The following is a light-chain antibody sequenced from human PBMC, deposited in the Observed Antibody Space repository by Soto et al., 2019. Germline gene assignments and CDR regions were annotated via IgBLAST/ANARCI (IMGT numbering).Light chain of an antibody. Sequence: DIQMTQSPSSLSASVGDRVTITCRASQNISNYLNWYQQKPGKAPNLLIYAASSLQSGVPSRFSGSGSGTDFTLNISSLQPEDFATYFCQQSYNAPAFGQGTKLEIK. CDR2: AAS. V-gene: IGKV1-39*01. CDR1: QNISNY. CDR3: QQSYNAPA. J-gene: IGKJ2*01.